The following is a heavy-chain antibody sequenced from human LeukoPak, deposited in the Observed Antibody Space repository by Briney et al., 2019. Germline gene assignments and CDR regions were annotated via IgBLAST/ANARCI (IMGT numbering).Heavy chain of an antibody. CDR3: ARDYLGWFDP. CDR2: ISGSGDAT. V-gene: IGHV3-23*01. CDR1: GFMFSQHT. Sequence: PGGSLRLSCAVSGFMFSQHTMNWVRQAPGKRLEWVSSISGSGDATRYADSVMGRFTISRDNAKNTLSLQMNSLRAEDTAVYYCARDYLGWFDPWGQGTLVTVS. J-gene: IGHJ5*02.